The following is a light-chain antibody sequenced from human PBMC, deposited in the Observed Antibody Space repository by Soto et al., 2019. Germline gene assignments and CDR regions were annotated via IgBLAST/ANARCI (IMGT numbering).Light chain of an antibody. J-gene: IGKJ1*01. CDR3: QQYNIWPPWT. CDR1: QSVSSN. Sequence: ERVMTQSPATLSVSPGVRATLSCRSSQSVSSNLAWYQKKPGQAPRLLIYGASTRATGIPAGFSGSGSATEFTLTISSLQSGDFAVYYCQQYNIWPPWTFGQGTKVDI. V-gene: IGKV3-15*01. CDR2: GAS.